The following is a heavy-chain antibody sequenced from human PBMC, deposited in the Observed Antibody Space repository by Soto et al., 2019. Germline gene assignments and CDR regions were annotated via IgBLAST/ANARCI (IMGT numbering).Heavy chain of an antibody. Sequence: SSETLSLTCAVYGGPISSNKWWSWVRQPPGKGLEWIGEIYHSGSTNYNPSLKSRVTISLDKSKNQFSLKLTSVTAADSAVYYCARDDHIVVVPTSLGAMDVWGQGTTVTVSS. CDR3: ARDDHIVVVPTSLGAMDV. V-gene: IGHV4-4*02. CDR1: GGPISSNKW. J-gene: IGHJ6*02. D-gene: IGHD2-2*01. CDR2: IYHSGST.